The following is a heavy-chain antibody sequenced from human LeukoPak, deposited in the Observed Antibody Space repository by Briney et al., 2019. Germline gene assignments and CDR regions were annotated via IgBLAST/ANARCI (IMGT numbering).Heavy chain of an antibody. D-gene: IGHD5-24*01. V-gene: IGHV3-23*01. CDR1: GFTFSSYA. J-gene: IGHJ4*02. CDR2: ISGSGGST. CDR3: AKDTRDGYNPGDY. Sequence: PGGSLRLSCAASGFTFSSYAMSWVRQAPGKGLEWVSAISGSGGSTYYADSVKGRFTISRDNSKNTPYLQLNSLRAEDTAVYYCAKDTRDGYNPGDYWGQGTLVTVSS.